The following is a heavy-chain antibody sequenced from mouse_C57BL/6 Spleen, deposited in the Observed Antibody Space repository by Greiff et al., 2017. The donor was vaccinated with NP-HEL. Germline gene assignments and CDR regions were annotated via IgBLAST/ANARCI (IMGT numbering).Heavy chain of an antibody. CDR2: ISSGGSYT. CDR1: GFTFSSYG. CDR3: ARRGQLRLPYAMDY. Sequence: DVHLVESGGDLVKPGGSLKLSCAASGFTFSSYGMSWVRQTPDKRLEWVATISSGGSYTYYPDSVKGRFTISRDNAKNTLYLQMSSLKSEDTAMYYCARRGQLRLPYAMDYWGQGTSVTVSS. V-gene: IGHV5-6*01. D-gene: IGHD3-2*02. J-gene: IGHJ4*01.